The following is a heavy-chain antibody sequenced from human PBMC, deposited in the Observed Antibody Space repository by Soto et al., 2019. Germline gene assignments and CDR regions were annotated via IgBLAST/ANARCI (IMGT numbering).Heavy chain of an antibody. J-gene: IGHJ5*02. D-gene: IGHD2-2*01. CDR2: INPSGGST. CDR3: ARGKYQLLFGSSCDWFDP. Sequence: ASVKVSCKASGYTFTSYYMHCVRQAPGQGLEWMGIINPSGGSTSYAQKFQGRVTMTRDTSTSTVYMELSSLRSEDTAVYYCARGKYQLLFGSSCDWFDPWGQGTLVTVSS. V-gene: IGHV1-46*01. CDR1: GYTFTSYY.